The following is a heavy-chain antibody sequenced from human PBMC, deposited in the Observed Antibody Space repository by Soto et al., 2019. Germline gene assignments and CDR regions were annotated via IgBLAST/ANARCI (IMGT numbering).Heavy chain of an antibody. CDR2: IFSGGGT. D-gene: IGHD3-22*01. Sequence: PGGSLRLSCEASGFTVSNNYMSWFRQAPGKGLEWGSTIFSGGGTYYEDSVKGRFIISTDNSKNTLYLQMNSLRAEDTAVYYCAKDRKHYYDAYYFDHWGQGTLVTVSS. CDR1: GFTVSNNY. J-gene: IGHJ4*02. CDR3: AKDRKHYYDAYYFDH. V-gene: IGHV3-66*01.